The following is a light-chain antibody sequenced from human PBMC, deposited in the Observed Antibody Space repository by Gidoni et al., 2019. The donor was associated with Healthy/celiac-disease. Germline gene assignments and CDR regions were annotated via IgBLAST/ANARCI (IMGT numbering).Light chain of an antibody. CDR3: QQYYSTPQT. J-gene: IGKJ2*01. Sequence: DLVMTQSPDPLAVSLGERATINCKSSQSVLYSSNNKNYLAWYQQKPGQPPKLLIYWASTRESGVPDRFSGSGSGTDFTLTISSLQAEDVAVYYCQQYYSTPQTFGQGTKLEIK. V-gene: IGKV4-1*01. CDR2: WAS. CDR1: QSVLYSSNNKNY.